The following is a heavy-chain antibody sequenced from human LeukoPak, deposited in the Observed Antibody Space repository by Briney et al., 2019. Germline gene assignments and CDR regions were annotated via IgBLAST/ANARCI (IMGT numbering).Heavy chain of an antibody. CDR1: GFTFSSYW. J-gene: IGHJ6*03. Sequence: GGSLRLSCAASGFTFSSYWMHWVRQAPGKVLVWVSAISGSGGSTYYADSVKGRFTISRDNSKNTLYLQMNSLRAEDTAVYYCARDREGWFGEQTYNYYYYMDVWGKGTTVTISS. CDR3: ARDREGWFGEQTYNYYYYMDV. D-gene: IGHD3-10*01. V-gene: IGHV3-23*01. CDR2: ISGSGGST.